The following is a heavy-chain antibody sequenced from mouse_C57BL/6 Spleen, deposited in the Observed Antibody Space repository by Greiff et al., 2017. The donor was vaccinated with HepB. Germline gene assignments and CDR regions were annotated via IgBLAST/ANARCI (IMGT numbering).Heavy chain of an antibody. CDR2: IRNKANGYTT. J-gene: IGHJ3*01. V-gene: IGHV7-3*01. CDR3: ARHEAGYDGGFAY. D-gene: IGHD2-14*01. Sequence: EVQLVESGGGLVQPGGSLSLSCAASGFTFTDYYMSWVRQPPGKALEWLGFIRNKANGYTTEYSASVKGRFTISRDNSQSILYLQMNALRAEDSATYYCARHEAGYDGGFAYWGQGTLVTVSA. CDR1: GFTFTDYY.